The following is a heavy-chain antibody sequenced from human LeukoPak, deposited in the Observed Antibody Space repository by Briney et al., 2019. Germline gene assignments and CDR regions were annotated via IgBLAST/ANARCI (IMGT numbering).Heavy chain of an antibody. J-gene: IGHJ3*02. CDR1: GFSFSRYD. Sequence: PGGSLRLSCVASGFSFSRYDMHWVRQAPGKGLEWVAVISDDGRIKVYGDSVKGRLTISRDNSKNTLYLQMNSLRAEDTAVYYCAKDLRYCSGGSCYGNDAFDIWGQGTMVTVSS. D-gene: IGHD2-15*01. CDR2: ISDDGRIK. CDR3: AKDLRYCSGGSCYGNDAFDI. V-gene: IGHV3-30*04.